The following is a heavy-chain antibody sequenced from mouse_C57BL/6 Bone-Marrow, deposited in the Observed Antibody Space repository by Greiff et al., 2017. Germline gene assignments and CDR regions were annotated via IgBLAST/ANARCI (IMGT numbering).Heavy chain of an antibody. V-gene: IGHV1-69*01. Sequence: QVQLQQPGAELVMPGASVKLSCKASGYTFTSYWMHWVKQRPGQGLEWIGEIDPSDSSTNYNQKFKGKSTLTVDKSSSTAYMQLSSRTSEDSAVYYCAREGGIRNWYIDFWGTGTTVTVSS. CDR3: AREGGIRNWYIDF. CDR2: IDPSDSST. J-gene: IGHJ1*03. CDR1: GYTFTSYW.